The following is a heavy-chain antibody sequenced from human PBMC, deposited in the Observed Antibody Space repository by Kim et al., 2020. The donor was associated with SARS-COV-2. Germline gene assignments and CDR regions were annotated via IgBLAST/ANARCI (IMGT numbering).Heavy chain of an antibody. Sequence: ASVKVSCKASGYTFTSYGISWVRQAPGQGLEWMGWISAYNGNTNYAQKLQGRVTMTTDTSTSTAYMELRSLRSDDTAVYYCARSLIRYFDWGDLPHWFDPWGQGTLVTVSS. V-gene: IGHV1-18*01. D-gene: IGHD3-9*01. J-gene: IGHJ5*02. CDR1: GYTFTSYG. CDR3: ARSLIRYFDWGDLPHWFDP. CDR2: ISAYNGNT.